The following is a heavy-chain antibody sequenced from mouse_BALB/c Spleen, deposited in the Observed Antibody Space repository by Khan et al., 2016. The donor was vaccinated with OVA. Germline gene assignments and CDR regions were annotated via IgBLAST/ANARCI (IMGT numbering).Heavy chain of an antibody. D-gene: IGHD4-1*01. J-gene: IGHJ3*01. CDR2: ISSGGDYT. V-gene: IGHV5-6*01. CDR1: GFTFSSYS. CDR3: ADHLTGSFAY. Sequence: EVQLQESGGDLVKPGGSLKLSCAASGFTFSSYSMSWVRQTPDKRLEWVASISSGGDYTYYPDRVKGRFTISRDNAKNTLYLQMSELKSEDTAMYYCADHLTGSFAYWGQGTLVTVSA.